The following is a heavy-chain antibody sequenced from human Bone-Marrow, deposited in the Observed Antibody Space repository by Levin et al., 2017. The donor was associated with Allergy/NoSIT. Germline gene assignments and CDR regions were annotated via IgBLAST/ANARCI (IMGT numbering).Heavy chain of an antibody. Sequence: LSLTCVASGFSFSEYSMNWVRQAPEKGLERVSSITRHSNHFYYADSVKGRFTISRDDAKNSLYLQMDSLRAEDTALYYCVRDWYGIIDYWGQGALVTVSA. V-gene: IGHV3-21*06. CDR2: ITRHSNHF. D-gene: IGHD6-13*01. J-gene: IGHJ4*02. CDR1: GFSFSEYS. CDR3: VRDWYGIIDY.